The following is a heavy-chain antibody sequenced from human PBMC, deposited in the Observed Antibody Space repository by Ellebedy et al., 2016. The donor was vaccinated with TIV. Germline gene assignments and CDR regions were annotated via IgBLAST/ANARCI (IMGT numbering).Heavy chain of an antibody. D-gene: IGHD6-19*01. CDR2: ISYNGDST. CDR1: GFTFAEYG. J-gene: IGHJ4*02. CDR3: VRDPWLVMDY. V-gene: IGHV3-20*04. Sequence: PGGSLRLSCAASGFTFAEYGMSWVRQSPGKGLEWVSFISYNGDSTTYADSVKGRFTISRDNAGNSLYLQMNSLRVDDTALYYCVRDPWLVMDYWGQGILVTVSS.